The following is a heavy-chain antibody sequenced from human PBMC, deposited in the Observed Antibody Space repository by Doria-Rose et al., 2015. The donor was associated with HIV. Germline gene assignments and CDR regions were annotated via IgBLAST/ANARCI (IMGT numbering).Heavy chain of an antibody. V-gene: IGHV3-9*03. CDR2: INWNSANI. Sequence: EVQLVESGGGLLQPGRSLRLSCAASGFSFDEYAMHWVRQPPGKGLEWVSGINWNSANIRYADSAKGRFTISRDNAKNSPYLQMNSLRPEDMALYYCAKDGGGRQWLIRDFDLWGRGTLVTVSS. CDR3: AKDGGGRQWLIRDFDL. D-gene: IGHD6-19*01. CDR1: GFSFDEYA. J-gene: IGHJ2*01.